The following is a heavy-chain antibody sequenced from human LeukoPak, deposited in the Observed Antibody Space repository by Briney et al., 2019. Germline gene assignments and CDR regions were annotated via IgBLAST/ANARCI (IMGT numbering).Heavy chain of an antibody. CDR1: GYIFTGYY. J-gene: IGHJ4*02. Sequence: ASVKVSCKASGYIFTGYYMKWVRQAPGQGLEWMGWLHPNSGGTNYAQMFQGRITLTRDTSISTAYMELSSLTSDDTAVYFCARWQEGSGTYYIDYWGQGTLVTVSS. V-gene: IGHV1-2*02. CDR3: ARWQEGSGTYYIDY. CDR2: LHPNSGGT. D-gene: IGHD3-10*01.